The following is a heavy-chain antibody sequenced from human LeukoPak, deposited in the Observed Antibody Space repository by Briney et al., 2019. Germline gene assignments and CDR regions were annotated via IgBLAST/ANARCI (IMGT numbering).Heavy chain of an antibody. Sequence: SETLSLTCTVSGGSISSYYWSWIRQPPGKGLEWIGYIYYSGSTNYNPSLKSRVTISVDTAKNQFSLKLSSVPAADTAVYYCARRGAYYGNFDYWGQGTLVTVSS. CDR2: IYYSGST. CDR3: ARRGAYYGNFDY. J-gene: IGHJ4*02. D-gene: IGHD1-26*01. CDR1: GGSISSYY. V-gene: IGHV4-59*08.